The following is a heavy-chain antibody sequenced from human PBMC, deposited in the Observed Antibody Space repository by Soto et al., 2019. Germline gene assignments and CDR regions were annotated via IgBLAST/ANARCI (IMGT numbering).Heavy chain of an antibody. CDR1: GGSINSYY. J-gene: IGHJ6*02. CDR2: IYFSGET. D-gene: IGHD5-12*01. V-gene: IGHV4-4*07. Sequence: SETLSLTCTVSGGSINSYYWSWIRQPTGKGLEWIGRIYFSGETNYNPSLKSRLTMSVDTSKTQFSLKLSSVTAADTAVYYCARDSSYSGYNYSGMDVWGQGTTVTVSS. CDR3: ARDSSYSGYNYSGMDV.